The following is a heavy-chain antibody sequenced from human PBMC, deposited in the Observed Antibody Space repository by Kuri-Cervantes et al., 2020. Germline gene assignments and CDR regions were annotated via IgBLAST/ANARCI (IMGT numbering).Heavy chain of an antibody. V-gene: IGHV1-69*13. Sequence: SVKVSCKASGGTFSSYAISWVRQAPGQGLEWMGGIIPIFGTANYAQKFQGRVTITADESTSTAYMELRSLRSDDTAVYYCARVAIYNWNYAYWFDPWGQGTLVTVSS. CDR2: IIPIFGTA. CDR3: ARVAIYNWNYAYWFDP. D-gene: IGHD1-7*01. CDR1: GGTFSSYA. J-gene: IGHJ5*02.